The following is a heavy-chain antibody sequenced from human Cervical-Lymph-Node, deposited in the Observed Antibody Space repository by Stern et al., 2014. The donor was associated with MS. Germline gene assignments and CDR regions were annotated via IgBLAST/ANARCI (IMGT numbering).Heavy chain of an antibody. CDR1: GYPFRMFD. D-gene: IGHD3-10*01. Sequence: QMQLVQSGAEVKKPGASVKVSCQASGYPFRMFDMYWVRQAPGQGLEWMGVISPRGGSTTVARKFQDRVTLTRDTSTNTVYMELSSLRSEDTAMYYCARQSFSDMGAGSWFDPWGQGTLVTVSS. CDR2: ISPRGGST. CDR3: ARQSFSDMGAGSWFDP. J-gene: IGHJ5*02. V-gene: IGHV1-46*01.